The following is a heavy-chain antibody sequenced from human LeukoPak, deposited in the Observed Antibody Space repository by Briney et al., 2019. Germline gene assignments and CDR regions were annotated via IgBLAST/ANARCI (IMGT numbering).Heavy chain of an antibody. CDR2: MSPNSGNT. Sequence: ASVKVSCKASGYTFTSYDINWVRQATGQGLEWMGWMSPNSGNTGYARKFQGRVTITRNTSISTAYMELSSLRSEDTAVYYCARVGIAAAGIDYWGQGTLVTVSS. CDR3: ARVGIAAAGIDY. D-gene: IGHD6-13*01. J-gene: IGHJ4*02. V-gene: IGHV1-8*03. CDR1: GYTFTSYD.